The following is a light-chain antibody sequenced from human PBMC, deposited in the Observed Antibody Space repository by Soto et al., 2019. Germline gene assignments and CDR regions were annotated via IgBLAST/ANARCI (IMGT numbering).Light chain of an antibody. CDR2: GAS. CDR3: QKYNSAMWT. V-gene: IGKV1-27*01. J-gene: IGKJ1*01. Sequence: DIQMTQSPPSLSASVGDRVTISCRASLGIANYVLWYQQRPGTVPTLLIYGASSLLSGVPSRFSGSGSGTDFTLTISSLQPEDVGTYYCQKYNSAMWTFGQGTKVDIK. CDR1: LGIANY.